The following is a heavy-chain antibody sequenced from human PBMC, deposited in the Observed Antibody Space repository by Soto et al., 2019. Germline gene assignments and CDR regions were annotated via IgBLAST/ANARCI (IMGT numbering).Heavy chain of an antibody. CDR3: ARGILGEAYYYDSSGYYYGYYGMDV. J-gene: IGHJ6*02. CDR2: IYYSGST. Sequence: SETLSLTCTVSGGSISSGGYYWSWIRQHPGKGLEWIGYIYYSGSTYYNPSLKSRVTISVDTSKNQFSLKLSSVTAADTAVYYCARGILGEAYYYDSSGYYYGYYGMDVWGQGTTVTVSS. CDR1: GGSISSGGYY. V-gene: IGHV4-31*03. D-gene: IGHD3-22*01.